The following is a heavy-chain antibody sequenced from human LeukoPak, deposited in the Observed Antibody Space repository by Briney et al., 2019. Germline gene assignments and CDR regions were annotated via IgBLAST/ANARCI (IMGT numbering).Heavy chain of an antibody. CDR2: IYYSGST. V-gene: IGHV4-59*12. CDR3: ARDSVAVPGTSGVDY. D-gene: IGHD6-19*01. CDR1: GGSISSYY. J-gene: IGHJ4*02. Sequence: SETLSLTCTVSGGSISSYYWSWIRQPPGKGLEWIGYIYYSGSTNYNPSLKSRVTISVDTSKNQFSLKLSSVTAADTAVYYCARDSVAVPGTSGVDYWGQGTLVTVSS.